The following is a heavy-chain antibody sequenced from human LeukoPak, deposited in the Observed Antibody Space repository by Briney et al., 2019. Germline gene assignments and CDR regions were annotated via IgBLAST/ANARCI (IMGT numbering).Heavy chain of an antibody. J-gene: IGHJ6*03. CDR2: IYYSGST. CDR1: GGSISSYY. Sequence: SETLSLTCTVSGGSISSYYWSWIRQPPGKGLEWIGYIYYSGSTNYNPSLKSRVTISVDTSKNQFSLKLSSVTAADTAVYYCARTAEAHSWRTRYYDYYMDVWGKGTTVTISS. CDR3: ARTAEAHSWRTRYYDYYMDV. D-gene: IGHD6-13*01. V-gene: IGHV4-59*01.